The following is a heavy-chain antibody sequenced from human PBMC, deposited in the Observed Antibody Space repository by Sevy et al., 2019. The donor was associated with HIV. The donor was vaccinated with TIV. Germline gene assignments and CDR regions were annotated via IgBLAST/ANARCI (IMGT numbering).Heavy chain of an antibody. J-gene: IGHJ5*02. CDR3: AGLTSGWYDWFDP. V-gene: IGHV1-2*02. CDR1: GYNFIGYC. Sequence: ASVKVSCKASGYNFIGYCVHWVRHAPGEGLEWIGWINPMNGDTKYAQKFQGRVTMTRDMSVSTAYMEVSRLKSDDTAIYYCAGLTSGWYDWFDPWGQGTLVTVSS. CDR2: INPMNGDT. D-gene: IGHD6-19*01.